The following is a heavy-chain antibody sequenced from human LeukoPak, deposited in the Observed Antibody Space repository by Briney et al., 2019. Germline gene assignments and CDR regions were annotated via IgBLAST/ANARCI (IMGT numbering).Heavy chain of an antibody. D-gene: IGHD2-2*01. CDR3: ASPRSSTSRIDY. CDR2: IYYSGST. J-gene: IGHJ4*02. CDR1: GGSISSSSYY. Sequence: KPSETLSLTCTVSGGSISSSSYYWGWIRQPPGKGLEWIVSIYYSGSTYYNPSLKSRVTISVDTSKNQFSLKLSPVTAADTAVYYCASPRSSTSRIDYWGQGTLVTVSS. V-gene: IGHV4-39*01.